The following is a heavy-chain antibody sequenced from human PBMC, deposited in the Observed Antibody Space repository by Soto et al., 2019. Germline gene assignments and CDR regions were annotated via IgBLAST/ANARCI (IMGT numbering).Heavy chain of an antibody. CDR1: GGSISSGNNY. J-gene: IGHJ5*02. V-gene: IGHV4-31*03. CDR2: IYYSGST. D-gene: IGHD3-22*01. Sequence: PSETLSLTCTVSGGSISSGNNYWGWIRQHPGKGLEWIGYIYYSGSTYYNPSLKSRVTISVDTSKNQFSLKLSSVTAADTAVYYCARTSYDSSGTAADPWGQGTLVTVSS. CDR3: ARTSYDSSGTAADP.